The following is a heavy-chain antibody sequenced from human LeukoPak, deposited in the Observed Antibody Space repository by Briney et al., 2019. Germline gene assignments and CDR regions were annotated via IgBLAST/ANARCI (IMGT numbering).Heavy chain of an antibody. D-gene: IGHD2-15*01. J-gene: IGHJ4*02. CDR2: INSDGSST. CDR3: AKCSGGSCYSGYFDY. V-gene: IGHV3-74*01. CDR1: GFTFSSYW. Sequence: GGSLRLSCAASGFTFSSYWMHWVRQAPGKGLVWVSRINSDGSSTSYADSVKGRFTISRDNAKNTLYLQMNSLRAEDTAVYYCAKCSGGSCYSGYFDYWGQGTLVTVSS.